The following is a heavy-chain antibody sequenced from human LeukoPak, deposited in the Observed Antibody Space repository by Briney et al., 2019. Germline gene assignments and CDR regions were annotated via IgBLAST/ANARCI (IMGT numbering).Heavy chain of an antibody. CDR2: ISSSCSYI. V-gene: IGHV3-21*01. CDR3: ARAQRDYYDSSSDY. J-gene: IGHJ4*02. D-gene: IGHD3-22*01. Sequence: GGSLRLSCGASGFIFSTYSMSWVRQAPGKGLEWVSSISSSCSYIYYADSVKGRFTISRDNAKNSLYLQMNSLRAEDTAVYYCARAQRDYYDSSSDYWGQGTLVTVSS. CDR1: GFIFSTYS.